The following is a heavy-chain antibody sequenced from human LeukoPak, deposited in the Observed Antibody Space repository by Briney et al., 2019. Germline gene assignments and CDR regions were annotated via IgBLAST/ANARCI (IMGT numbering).Heavy chain of an antibody. J-gene: IGHJ5*02. CDR3: AKDLEQSYSGWSTSYDA. Sequence: PGGSLRLSCAASGFTFSSYAMSWVRQVPGKRLEWVSAIGSGAGTTGYADSVKGRFTISRVNSKSTIYLQMNSLRAEDTAIYYCAKDLEQSYSGWSTSYDAWGQGTLVTVSP. CDR1: GFTFSSYA. V-gene: IGHV3-23*01. D-gene: IGHD6-19*01. CDR2: IGSGAGTT.